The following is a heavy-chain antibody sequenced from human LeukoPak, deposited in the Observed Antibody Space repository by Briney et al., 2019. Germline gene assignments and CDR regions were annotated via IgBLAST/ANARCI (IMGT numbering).Heavy chain of an antibody. D-gene: IGHD5-18*01. Sequence: SETLSLTCTVSGASISSSSYYWGWIRQPPGKGLEWIGSIYYSGSTYYNPSLKSRVTISVDTSKNQFSLKLSSVTAADTAVYYCARKEGIQLRYFDYWGQGTLVTVSS. CDR3: ARKEGIQLRYFDY. CDR1: GASISSSSYY. CDR2: IYYSGST. J-gene: IGHJ4*02. V-gene: IGHV4-39*01.